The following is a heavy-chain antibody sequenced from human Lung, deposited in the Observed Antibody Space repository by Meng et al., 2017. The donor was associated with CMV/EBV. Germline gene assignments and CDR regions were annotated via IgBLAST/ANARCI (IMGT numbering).Heavy chain of an antibody. CDR1: GGSISSYY. D-gene: IGHD3-3*01. CDR3: AREVKGSYDFWSGYNWFDP. CDR2: IYYSGST. V-gene: IGHV4-59*01. J-gene: IGHJ5*02. Sequence: ETLSLTCTVSGGSISSYYWSWIRQPPGKGLEWIGYIYYSGSTNYNPSLKSRVTISVDTSKNQFSLKLSSVTAADTAVYYCAREVKGSYDFWSGYNWFDPWGQGTLVTVSS.